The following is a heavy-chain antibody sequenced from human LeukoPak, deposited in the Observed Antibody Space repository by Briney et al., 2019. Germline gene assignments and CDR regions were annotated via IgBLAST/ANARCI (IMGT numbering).Heavy chain of an antibody. CDR3: AKDLTTTRRYFDY. CDR1: GFTFSSYD. J-gene: IGHJ4*02. CDR2: ISGSGGST. D-gene: IGHD1-1*01. Sequence: GGSLRLSCAASGFTFSSYDMSWVRQAPGKGLGWVSAISGSGGSTYYADSVKGRFTISRDNSKNTLYLQMNSLRAEDTAVYYCAKDLTTTRRYFDYWGQGTLVTVSS. V-gene: IGHV3-23*01.